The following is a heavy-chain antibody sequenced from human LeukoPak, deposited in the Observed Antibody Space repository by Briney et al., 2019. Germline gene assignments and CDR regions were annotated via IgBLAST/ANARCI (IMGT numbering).Heavy chain of an antibody. CDR3: ARTMTTFFGGSPDYFGY. J-gene: IGHJ4*02. CDR1: GGSISSYY. D-gene: IGHD4-11*01. Sequence: SETLSLTCTVSGGSISSYYWSWIRQPPGKGLEWIGYIYYSGSTNYNPSLKSRVTISVDTSKNQFSLKLSSVTAADTAVYYCARTMTTFFGGSPDYFGYWGQGTLVTVSS. V-gene: IGHV4-59*08. CDR2: IYYSGST.